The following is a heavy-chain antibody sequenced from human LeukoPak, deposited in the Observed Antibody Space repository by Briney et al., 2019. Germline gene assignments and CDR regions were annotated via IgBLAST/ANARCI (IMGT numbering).Heavy chain of an antibody. CDR3: AREKDSSGYYGFDP. V-gene: IGHV1-3*01. CDR1: GYTFTSYA. Sequence: GASVKVSCKASGYTFTSYAMHWVRQAPGQRLEWMGWINAGNGNTKYSQKFQGRVTITRDTSASTAYMELSSLRSEDTAVYYCAREKDSSGYYGFDPWGQGTLVTVSS. J-gene: IGHJ5*02. D-gene: IGHD3-22*01. CDR2: INAGNGNT.